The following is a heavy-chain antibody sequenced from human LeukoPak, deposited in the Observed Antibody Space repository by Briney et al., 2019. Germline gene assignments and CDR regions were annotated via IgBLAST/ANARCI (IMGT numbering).Heavy chain of an antibody. D-gene: IGHD2-2*02. CDR2: IKSKTDGCTT. V-gene: IGHV3-15*01. CDR1: GFTFSNAW. CDR3: TTADIVVVPAAIPVDY. Sequence: PGGSLRLSCAASGFTFSNAWMSWVRQAPGKGLEWVGRIKSKTDGCTTDYAAPVKGRFTISRDDSKNTLYLQMNSLKTEDTAVYYCTTADIVVVPAAIPVDYWGQGTLVTVSS. J-gene: IGHJ4*02.